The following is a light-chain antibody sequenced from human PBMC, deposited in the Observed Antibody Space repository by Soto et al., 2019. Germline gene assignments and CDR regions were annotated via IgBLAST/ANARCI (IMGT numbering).Light chain of an antibody. Sequence: EMVMTQSPATLSVSPGERATLSCRASQSVSSYLAWYQQKPGQPPRLLIYVASTGAAGIPARFSGSGSGTEFTLTINSLQSEDFAVYYCQQYKDWPPRFGQGTKVEIK. V-gene: IGKV3-15*01. J-gene: IGKJ1*01. CDR1: QSVSSY. CDR2: VAS. CDR3: QQYKDWPPR.